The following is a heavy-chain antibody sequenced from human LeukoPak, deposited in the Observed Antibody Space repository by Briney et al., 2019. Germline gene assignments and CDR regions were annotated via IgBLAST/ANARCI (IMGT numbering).Heavy chain of an antibody. D-gene: IGHD3-16*01. CDR2: VSYDGTNK. Sequence: GGSLRLSCAASGFTFTSYTMHWVRQAPGKGLEWLAVVSYDGTNKYYADSVKGRFTSSRDNSKNTLYLQMNSLRAEDTAVYYCARDLTRGIYLEWGQGTLVTVSS. V-gene: IGHV3-30*04. CDR1: GFTFTSYT. J-gene: IGHJ4*02. CDR3: ARDLTRGIYLE.